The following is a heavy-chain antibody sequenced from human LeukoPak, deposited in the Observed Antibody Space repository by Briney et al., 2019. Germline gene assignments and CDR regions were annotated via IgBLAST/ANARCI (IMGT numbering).Heavy chain of an antibody. V-gene: IGHV4-34*01. CDR2: INHSGST. D-gene: IGHD1-14*01. J-gene: IGHJ5*02. CDR3: ARGRTRVNWFDP. Sequence: SETLSLTCAVYGGSFSGYYWSWIRQPPGKGLEWIGEINHSGSTNYNPSLKGRVTISVDTSKNQFSLKLSSVTAADTAVYYCARGRTRVNWFDPWGQGTLVTVSS. CDR1: GGSFSGYY.